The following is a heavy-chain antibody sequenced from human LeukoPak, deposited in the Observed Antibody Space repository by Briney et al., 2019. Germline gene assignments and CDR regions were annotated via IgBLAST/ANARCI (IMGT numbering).Heavy chain of an antibody. V-gene: IGHV3-21*01. CDR2: ISSSSSYI. D-gene: IGHD1-26*01. CDR1: GFTFSSYA. CDR3: ARHYSGSYSPFDY. J-gene: IGHJ4*02. Sequence: PGGSLRLSCAASGFTFSSYAMNWVRQAPGKGLEWVSSISSSSSYIYYADSVKGRFTISRDNAKNSLYLQMNSLRAEDTAVYYCARHYSGSYSPFDYWGQGTLVTVSS.